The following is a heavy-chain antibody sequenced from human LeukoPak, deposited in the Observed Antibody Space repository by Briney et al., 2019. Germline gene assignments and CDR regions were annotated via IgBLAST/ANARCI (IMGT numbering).Heavy chain of an antibody. CDR2: ISSDGSRV. Sequence: GGSLRLSCAASGFTFSDYWMHWVRQAPGRGLVWVSRISSDGSRVTYADSVKGRFTISRDNAKNTLYLQVHSLRAGDTAVYYCARGGVVSLDYWGQGTLVTVSS. V-gene: IGHV3-74*01. J-gene: IGHJ4*02. CDR3: ARGGVVSLDY. D-gene: IGHD2-8*02. CDR1: GFTFSDYW.